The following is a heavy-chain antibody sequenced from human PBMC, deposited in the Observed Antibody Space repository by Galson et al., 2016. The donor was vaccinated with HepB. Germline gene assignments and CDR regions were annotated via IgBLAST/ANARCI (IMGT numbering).Heavy chain of an antibody. J-gene: IGHJ4*02. CDR1: GDTFSTYA. D-gene: IGHD3-10*01. V-gene: IGHV1-69*13. Sequence: SVKVSCKASGDTFSTYAIAWVRQAPGQGLEWMGGFPPVFGSPNFAQKFQGRVTITADESTNTAYMELSSLRSEDTAVYYCATCSLTYGSGSHFPWYFDSWGQGTLVTISS. CDR3: ATCSLTYGSGSHFPWYFDS. CDR2: FPPVFGSP.